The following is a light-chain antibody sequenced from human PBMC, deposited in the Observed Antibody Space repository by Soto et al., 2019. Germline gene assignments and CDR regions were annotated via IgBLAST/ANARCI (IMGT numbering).Light chain of an antibody. V-gene: IGLV1-40*01. CDR3: QSYDSSLSAPYV. Sequence: SVLTQPPSVSGAPGQRVTISCTGSSSNIRAGYDVHWYQQLPGTAPKLLIYGNSNRPSGVPDRFSGSKSGTSASLAITGLQAEDEADYYCQSYDSSLSAPYVFGTGTRSPS. J-gene: IGLJ1*01. CDR1: SSNIRAGYD. CDR2: GNS.